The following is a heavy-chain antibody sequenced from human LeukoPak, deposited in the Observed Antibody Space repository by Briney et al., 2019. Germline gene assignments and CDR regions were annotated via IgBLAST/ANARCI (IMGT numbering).Heavy chain of an antibody. CDR3: ARPSGSYILLDAFDI. D-gene: IGHD1-26*01. Sequence: SSVKVSCKASGYTFTDYYIHWVRQAPGQGLEWIGWINPNSGGTNGAQKFQGRVALTTDTSISTAYMDLTKLRSDDTAVYYCARPSGSYILLDAFDIWGQGTMVTVSS. V-gene: IGHV1-2*02. CDR2: INPNSGGT. CDR1: GYTFTDYY. J-gene: IGHJ3*02.